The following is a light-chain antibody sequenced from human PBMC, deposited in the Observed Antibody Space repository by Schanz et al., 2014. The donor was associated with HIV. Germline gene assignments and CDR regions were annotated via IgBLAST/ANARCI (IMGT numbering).Light chain of an antibody. V-gene: IGKV1-8*01. CDR1: QDINTY. Sequence: IQMTQSPSSLSASTGDRVTITCRASQDINTYLVWYQQKPGKAPKLLIYKASTLESGVPSRFSGRGSGTDFTLTITSVQPDDFATYYCQQAYDPPFTFGGGTKV. J-gene: IGKJ4*01. CDR3: QQAYDPPFT. CDR2: KAS.